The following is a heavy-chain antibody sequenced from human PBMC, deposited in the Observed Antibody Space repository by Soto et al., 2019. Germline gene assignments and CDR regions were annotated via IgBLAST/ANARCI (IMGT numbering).Heavy chain of an antibody. D-gene: IGHD1-26*01. CDR1: GFNFRCYA. Sequence: PGGSLRLSGAAFGFNFRCYAMSWVRPAPGKGLEWVAARSGSGGSTYYEDSVKGRFTITRDNSQNTLYLQMNSLRAEDTAVYYCAKDGVYVRSTRIDYWGQGTLVTFSS. CDR2: RSGSGGST. V-gene: IGHV3-23*01. CDR3: AKDGVYVRSTRIDY. J-gene: IGHJ4*02.